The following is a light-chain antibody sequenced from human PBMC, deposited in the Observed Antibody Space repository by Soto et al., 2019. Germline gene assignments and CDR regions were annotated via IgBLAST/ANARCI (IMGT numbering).Light chain of an antibody. CDR1: QSVSSN. Sequence: EIVMTQSPATLSVSPGDRATLSCRASQSVSSNLAWYQQRPGQAPRLLIYGASTRATDTPVRFRGSGSGTEFTLTISSLQSEDFAVYYCQQYNNWPPSIIFGQGTRLEIK. CDR2: GAS. V-gene: IGKV3-15*01. J-gene: IGKJ5*01. CDR3: QQYNNWPPSII.